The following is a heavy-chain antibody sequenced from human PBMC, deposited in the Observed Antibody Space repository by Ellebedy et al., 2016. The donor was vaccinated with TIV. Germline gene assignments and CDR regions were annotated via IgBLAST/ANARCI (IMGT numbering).Heavy chain of an antibody. J-gene: IGHJ5*02. D-gene: IGHD3-16*01. CDR1: GFTFSSYE. CDR3: ARSYGARTSGP. CDR2: ISGSASVT. V-gene: IGHV3-48*03. Sequence: GESLKISCAVSGFTFSSYEMNWVRQAPGKGLERVSYISGSASVTAYADSVKGRFTISRDNARTSLYLQMNSLRFDDTAMYYCARSYGARTSGPWGQGTLVTVSS.